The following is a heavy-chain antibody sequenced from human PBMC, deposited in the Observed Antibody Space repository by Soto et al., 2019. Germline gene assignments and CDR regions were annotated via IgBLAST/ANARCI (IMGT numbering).Heavy chain of an antibody. J-gene: IGHJ4*02. CDR3: AIGYSLDY. V-gene: IGHV4-34*01. CDR2: INHSGST. D-gene: IGHD5-12*01. CDR1: GGSFSGYY. Sequence: QVQLQQWGAGLLKPSETLSLTCAVYGGSFSGYYWSWIRQPPGKGLEWIGEINHSGSTNYNPSLKSRDTISVDTSKNQFSLKLSSVTAADTAVYYCAIGYSLDYWGQGTLVTVSS.